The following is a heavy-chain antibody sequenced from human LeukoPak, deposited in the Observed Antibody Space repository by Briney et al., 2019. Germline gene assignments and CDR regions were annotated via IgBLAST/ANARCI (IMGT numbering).Heavy chain of an antibody. D-gene: IGHD3-10*01. V-gene: IGHV3-30*18. CDR1: GFIFSSYG. J-gene: IGHJ4*02. CDR3: AKGSWNYGY. CDR2: ISYDGSYK. Sequence: GGSLRLSCAASGFIFSSYGMHWVRQAPGKGLEWVAVISYDGSYKYYADSVKGQFTISRDNSKNTLYLQVNSLRAEDTAVYYCAKGSWNYGYWGQGTLVTVSS.